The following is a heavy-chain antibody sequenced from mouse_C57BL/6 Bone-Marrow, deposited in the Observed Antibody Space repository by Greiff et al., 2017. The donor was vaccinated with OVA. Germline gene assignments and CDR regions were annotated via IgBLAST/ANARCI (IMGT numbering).Heavy chain of an antibody. CDR2: IFPGSGST. J-gene: IGHJ4*01. CDR3: ARSEGSSYYAMDY. Sequence: QVQLKEPGPELVKPGASVKISCKASGYTFTDYYINWVKQRPGQGLEWIGWIFPGSGSTYYNEKFKGKATLTVDKSSSTAYMLLSSLTSEDSAVYFCARSEGSSYYAMDYWGQGTSVTVSS. D-gene: IGHD1-1*01. CDR1: GYTFTDYY. V-gene: IGHV1-75*01.